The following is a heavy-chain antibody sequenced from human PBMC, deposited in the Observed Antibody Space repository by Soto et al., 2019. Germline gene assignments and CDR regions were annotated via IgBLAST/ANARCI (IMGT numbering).Heavy chain of an antibody. J-gene: IGHJ5*02. D-gene: IGHD3-9*01. Sequence: PSETLSLTCTVSGGSITSSSYYWGWIRQPPGKGLEWIGNIYYSGSTNYNPSLKSRVTISVDTSKNQFSLKLSSVTAADTAVYYCARDLRYFDWLPRWFDPWGQGTLVTVSS. V-gene: IGHV4-39*07. CDR3: ARDLRYFDWLPRWFDP. CDR1: GGSITSSSYY. CDR2: IYYSGST.